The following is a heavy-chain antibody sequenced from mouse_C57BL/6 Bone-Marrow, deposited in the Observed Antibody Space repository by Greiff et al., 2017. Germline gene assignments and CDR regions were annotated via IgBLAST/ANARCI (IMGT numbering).Heavy chain of an antibody. D-gene: IGHD2-4*01. V-gene: IGHV1-22*01. J-gene: IGHJ3*01. CDR2: INPNNGGT. CDR3: ERERGLRRGPWFAY. CDR1: GYTFTDYN. Sequence: EVQLQQSGPELVKPGASVKMSCKASGYTFTDYNMHWVKQSHGKSLEWIGYINPNNGGTSYNQKFKGKDTLTVNKSSSTASRELRSLTSEDSAVYYCERERGLRRGPWFAYWGQATLVTVSA.